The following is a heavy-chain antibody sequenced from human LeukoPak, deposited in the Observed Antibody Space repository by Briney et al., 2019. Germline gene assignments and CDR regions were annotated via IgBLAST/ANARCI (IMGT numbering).Heavy chain of an antibody. Sequence: SGTLSLTCAVSGGSISSSNWWSWVRQPPGKGLEWIGEIYHSGSTNYNPSLKSRVTISADTSKNQFSLKLSSVTAADTAVYYCARVRGNYYGSGSYYFDYWGQGTLVTVSS. CDR2: IYHSGST. CDR1: GGSISSSNW. V-gene: IGHV4-4*02. D-gene: IGHD3-10*01. CDR3: ARVRGNYYGSGSYYFDY. J-gene: IGHJ4*02.